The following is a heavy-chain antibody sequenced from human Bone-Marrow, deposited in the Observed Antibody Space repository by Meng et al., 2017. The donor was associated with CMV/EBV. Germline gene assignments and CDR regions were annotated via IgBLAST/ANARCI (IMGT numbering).Heavy chain of an antibody. CDR3: VTGGFMVATTYHYGLDV. Sequence: GSLRLSCAVSGDSLSGKIWWTWVRQPPGRGLEWIGEVHHSGSANYNTSLESRVTISIDKSRNEFSLKLSSVTAADTAVYYCVTGGFMVATTYHYGLDVWGQGTTVTVSS. V-gene: IGHV4-4*02. CDR2: VHHSGSA. D-gene: IGHD4/OR15-4a*01. CDR1: GDSLSGKIW. J-gene: IGHJ6*01.